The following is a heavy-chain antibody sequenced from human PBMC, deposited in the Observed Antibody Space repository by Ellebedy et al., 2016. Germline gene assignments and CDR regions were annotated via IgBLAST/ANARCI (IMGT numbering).Heavy chain of an antibody. D-gene: IGHD2-8*02. J-gene: IGHJ3*02. CDR3: ASGLGVRRMNAFEI. Sequence: ESLKISCAASGFTFSNYGMHWIRQPPGKGLEWIGEINHSGSTNYNPSLKSRVTISVDTSKNQFSLRLSSVTAADTALYYCASGLGVRRMNAFEIWGQGTMVTVSS. CDR1: GFTFSNYG. V-gene: IGHV4-34*01. CDR2: INHSGST.